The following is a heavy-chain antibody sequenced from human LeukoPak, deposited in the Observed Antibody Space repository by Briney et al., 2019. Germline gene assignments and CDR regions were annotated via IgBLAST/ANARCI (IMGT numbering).Heavy chain of an antibody. CDR2: IRYDGVNK. D-gene: IGHD3-22*01. CDR1: GFTFSSCG. Sequence: PGGSLRLSCAASGFTFSSCGMHWVRQAPGKGLEWVAFIRYDGVNKYYAGSVRGRFTISRDNSKNTLYVQMNSLRVDDTAVYYCAKAMGGYYDSSAYETEAQWGQGTLVTVSS. J-gene: IGHJ4*02. CDR3: AKAMGGYYDSSAYETEAQ. V-gene: IGHV3-30*02.